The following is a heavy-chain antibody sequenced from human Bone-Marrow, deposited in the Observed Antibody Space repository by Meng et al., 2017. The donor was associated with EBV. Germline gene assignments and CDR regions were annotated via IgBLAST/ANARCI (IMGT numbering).Heavy chain of an antibody. V-gene: IGHV3-74*01. D-gene: IGHD3-22*01. J-gene: IGHJ4*02. CDR2: INSAGSST. Sequence: VQWWESGGGVVRPGRSLMLSLAASGFTFSRYWSDWVRQGPGKGLRGVSRINSAGSSTSYEDCVKGRFTISRDNAKNTLYLQMNSLRAEDTAVYYWARDLGYYDSSCYYYWGQGTLVTVSS. CDR3: ARDLGYYDSSCYYY. CDR1: GFTFSRYW.